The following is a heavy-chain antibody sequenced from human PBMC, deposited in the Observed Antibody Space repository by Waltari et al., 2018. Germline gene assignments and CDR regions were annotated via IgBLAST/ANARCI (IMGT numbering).Heavy chain of an antibody. V-gene: IGHV1-2*06. D-gene: IGHD4-17*01. CDR3: ASYPQTTVTNVY. CDR1: GYTFTGYY. J-gene: IGHJ4*02. Sequence: QVQLVQSGAEVKKPGASVKVSCTASGYTFTGYYMHWVRQAPGQGLEWMGRINTNRCGTNYAQKGQGRVSMTRDTSISTADMELSRLRSDDTAVYYSASYPQTTVTNVYWGQGTLVTVSS. CDR2: INTNRCGT.